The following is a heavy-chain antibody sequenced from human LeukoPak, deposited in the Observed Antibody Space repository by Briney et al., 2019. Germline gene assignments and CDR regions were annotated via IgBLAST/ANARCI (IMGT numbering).Heavy chain of an antibody. V-gene: IGHV3-7*01. J-gene: IGHJ4*02. CDR3: ARDLPATPHENDY. CDR2: IKQDESEK. D-gene: IGHD2-2*01. CDR1: GFTFSSYW. Sequence: GGSLRLSCAASGFTFSSYWMSWVRQAPGKGLEWVANIKQDESEKYYVDSLKGRFTISRDNAKNSLYLQMNSLRAEDTAVYYCARDLPATPHENDYWGQGTLVTVSS.